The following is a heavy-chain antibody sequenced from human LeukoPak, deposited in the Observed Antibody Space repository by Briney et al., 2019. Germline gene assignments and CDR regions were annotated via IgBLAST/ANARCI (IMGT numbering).Heavy chain of an antibody. D-gene: IGHD3-3*01. CDR2: ISSSSSYI. J-gene: IGHJ5*02. Sequence: GGSLRLSCAASGFTFSSYSMNWVRQAPGKELEWVSSISSSSSYIYYADSVKGRFTISRDNAKNSLYLQMNSLRAEDTAVYYCARDGRSGHLPRGWFDPWGQGTLVTVSS. CDR3: ARDGRSGHLPRGWFDP. CDR1: GFTFSSYS. V-gene: IGHV3-21*01.